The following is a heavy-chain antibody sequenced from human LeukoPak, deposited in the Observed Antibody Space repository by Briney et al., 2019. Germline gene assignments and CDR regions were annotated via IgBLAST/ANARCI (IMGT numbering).Heavy chain of an antibody. CDR3: ASSPQSNYYDSSGYSLVLTN. J-gene: IGHJ4*02. CDR1: GGTFSSYA. V-gene: IGHV1-69*04. Sequence: SVKVSCKASGGTFSSYAISWVRQAPGQGLEWMGRIIPILGIANYAQKFQGRVTITADKSTSTAYMELSSLRSEDTAVYYCASSPQSNYYDSSGYSLVLTNWGQGTLVTVSS. D-gene: IGHD3-22*01. CDR2: IIPILGIA.